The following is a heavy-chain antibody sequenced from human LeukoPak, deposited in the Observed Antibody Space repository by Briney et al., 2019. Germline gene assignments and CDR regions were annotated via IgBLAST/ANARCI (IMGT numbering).Heavy chain of an antibody. D-gene: IGHD3-10*01. CDR2: INPSGGST. Sequence: ASVKVSCKASGYTFTSYYMHWVRQAPGQGLEWMGIINPSGGSTSDAQKFQGRVTMTRDTSTSTVYMELSSLRSEDTAVYYCARDRTRDYYGSGADYYGMDVWGQGTTVTVSS. V-gene: IGHV1-46*01. CDR3: ARDRTRDYYGSGADYYGMDV. J-gene: IGHJ6*02. CDR1: GYTFTSYY.